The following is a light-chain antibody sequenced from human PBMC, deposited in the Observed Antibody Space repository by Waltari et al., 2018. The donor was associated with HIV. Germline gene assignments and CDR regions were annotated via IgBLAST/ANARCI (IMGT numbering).Light chain of an antibody. CDR3: SAWDRSLSAVV. CDR1: SDNVGNHG. J-gene: IGLJ2*01. CDR2: GNN. V-gene: IGLV10-54*04. Sequence: QAGLTQPPSVSKGLRQTATLTCTGNSDNVGNHGATWLQQHQGHPPKLLFYGNNNRRSGISERFSASRSGNTASLTITGLQPEDEADYVCSAWDRSLSAVVFGGGTTLIVL.